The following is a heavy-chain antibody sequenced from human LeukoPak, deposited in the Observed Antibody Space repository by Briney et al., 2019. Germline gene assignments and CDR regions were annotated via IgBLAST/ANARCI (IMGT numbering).Heavy chain of an antibody. Sequence: GGSLRLSCAASGLTFSMYAMSWVRQAPGKGLEWVSVISVDGGGTYYADSVKGRFTISRDNSKSTLYLQMNSLRAEDTAVYYCAKDSVGVAGPDYWGQGSLVSVSS. V-gene: IGHV3-23*01. J-gene: IGHJ4*02. CDR2: ISVDGGGT. CDR1: GLTFSMYA. D-gene: IGHD6-19*01. CDR3: AKDSVGVAGPDY.